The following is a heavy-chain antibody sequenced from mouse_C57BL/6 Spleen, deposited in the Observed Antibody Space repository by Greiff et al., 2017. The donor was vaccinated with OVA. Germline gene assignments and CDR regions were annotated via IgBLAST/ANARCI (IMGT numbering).Heavy chain of an antibody. Sequence: QVHVKQPGAELVKPGASVKMSCKASGYTFTSYWITWVKQRPGQGLEWIGDIYPGSGSTNYNEKFKSKATLTVDTSSSTAYMQLSSLTSEDSAVYYCARKGLGYYAMDYWGQGTSVTVSS. J-gene: IGHJ4*01. CDR1: GYTFTSYW. CDR3: ARKGLGYYAMDY. D-gene: IGHD3-3*01. V-gene: IGHV1-55*01. CDR2: IYPGSGST.